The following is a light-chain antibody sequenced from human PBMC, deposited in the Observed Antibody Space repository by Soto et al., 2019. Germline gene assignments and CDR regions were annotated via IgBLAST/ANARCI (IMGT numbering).Light chain of an antibody. J-gene: IGKJ2*01. CDR1: QSVTSSY. CDR3: RQYGMSPPSFT. Sequence: EIVLTQSPGTLSLSPGERATLSCRASQSVTSSYLAWYQQKPGQAPRLLIYGASNRATGIPDRFSGSGSGTDFTLTISRPEPEDFAVYFCRQYGMSPPSFTFGHGTKLEIK. CDR2: GAS. V-gene: IGKV3-20*01.